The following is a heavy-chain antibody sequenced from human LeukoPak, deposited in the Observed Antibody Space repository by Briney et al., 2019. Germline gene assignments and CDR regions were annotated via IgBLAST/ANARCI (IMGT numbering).Heavy chain of an antibody. CDR1: GFTFSTYA. V-gene: IGHV3-23*01. Sequence: GGSLRLSCEVFGFTFSTYAMTWVRQAPGRGLEWVSTISGGDGGTYYADSVKGRFTVSRDTSKNTLYLQMNSLRAEDTALYYCASGIIALPDYWGQGTLVTVSS. D-gene: IGHD3-10*01. CDR2: ISGGDGGT. J-gene: IGHJ4*02. CDR3: ASGIIALPDY.